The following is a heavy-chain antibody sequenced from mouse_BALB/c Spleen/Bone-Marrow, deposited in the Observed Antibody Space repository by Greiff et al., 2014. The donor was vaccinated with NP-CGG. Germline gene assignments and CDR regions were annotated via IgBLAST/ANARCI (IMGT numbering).Heavy chain of an antibody. D-gene: IGHD4-1*01. CDR3: AREARTGAWFTY. J-gene: IGHJ3*01. V-gene: IGHV1-4*02. CDR1: GYTFTSYT. CDR2: INPSSGYT. Sequence: VQLVESGAELARPGASVKMSCKASGYTFTSYTIQWVKQRPGQGLEWIGYINPSSGYTDYNQKFKDKTTLTADKSSNTAYMQLTSLTSEDSAAYSCAREARTGAWFTYWGQGTLVTVSA.